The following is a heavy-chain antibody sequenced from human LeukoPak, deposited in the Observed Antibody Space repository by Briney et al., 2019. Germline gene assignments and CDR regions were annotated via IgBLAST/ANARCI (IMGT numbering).Heavy chain of an antibody. J-gene: IGHJ5*02. CDR1: GGSISSGSYY. CDR3: ASTYSSSFNWFDP. D-gene: IGHD6-13*01. V-gene: IGHV4-61*02. CDR2: IYTSGST. Sequence: SETLSLTCTVSGGSISSGSYYWSWIRQPAGKGLEWIGRIYTSGSTNYNPSLKSRVTISVDTSKNQFSLKLSSVTAADTAVYYCASTYSSSFNWFDPWGQGTLVTVSS.